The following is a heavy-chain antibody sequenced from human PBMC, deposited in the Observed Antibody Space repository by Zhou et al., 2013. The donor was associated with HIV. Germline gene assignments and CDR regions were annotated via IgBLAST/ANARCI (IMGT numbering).Heavy chain of an antibody. V-gene: IGHV1-69*04. D-gene: IGHD2-15*01. CDR1: GGTFSSYA. CDR2: IIPILGIA. CDR3: ARDRGYCSGGICYDFDH. Sequence: QVQLVQSGAEVKKPGSSVKVSCKASGGTFSSYAISWVRQAPGQGLEWMGRIIPILGIANYAQKFQGRVTITADKSTSTAYMELSSLRSEDTAVYYCARDRGYCSGGICYDFDHWGQGTLVTVSS. J-gene: IGHJ4*02.